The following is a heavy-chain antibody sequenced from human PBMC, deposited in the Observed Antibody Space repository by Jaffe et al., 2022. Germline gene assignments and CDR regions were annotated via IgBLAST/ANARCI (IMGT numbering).Heavy chain of an antibody. CDR1: GFTFSSYA. J-gene: IGHJ3*02. V-gene: IGHV3-23*01. Sequence: EVQLLESGGGLVQPGGSLRLSCAASGFTFSSYAMSWVRQAPGKGLEWVSAISGSGGSTYYADSVKGRFTISRDNSKNTLYLQMNSLRAEDTAVYYCAKDKGGSGVGAGAFDIWGQGTMVTVSS. CDR3: AKDKGGSGVGAGAFDI. D-gene: IGHD3-10*01. CDR2: ISGSGGST.